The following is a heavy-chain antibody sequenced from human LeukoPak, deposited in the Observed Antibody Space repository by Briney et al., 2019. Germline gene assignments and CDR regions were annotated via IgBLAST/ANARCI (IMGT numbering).Heavy chain of an antibody. V-gene: IGHV1-69*13. Sequence: SVKVSCKASGGTFSSYAISWVRQAPGQGLEWRGGIIPIFGTANYAQKFQGRVTITADESTSTAYMELSSLRSEDTAVYYCASTVVPTKDGAFDIWGQGTMVTVSS. CDR1: GGTFSSYA. CDR2: IIPIFGTA. D-gene: IGHD3-22*01. CDR3: ASTVVPTKDGAFDI. J-gene: IGHJ3*02.